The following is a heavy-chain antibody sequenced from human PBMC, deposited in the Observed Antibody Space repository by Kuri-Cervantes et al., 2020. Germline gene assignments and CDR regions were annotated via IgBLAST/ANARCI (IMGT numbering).Heavy chain of an antibody. V-gene: IGHV4-34*01. CDR1: GGSFSGYY. Sequence: SETLSLTCAVYGGSFSGYYWSWIRQPPGKGLEWIGEINHSGSTNHNPSLKSRVTISVETSNNQSSLKLNSVTAADTAVYYCARGGLAATRRFGYGYWGQGTLVTVSS. J-gene: IGHJ4*02. CDR2: INHSGST. CDR3: ARGGLAATRRFGYGY. D-gene: IGHD5-18*01.